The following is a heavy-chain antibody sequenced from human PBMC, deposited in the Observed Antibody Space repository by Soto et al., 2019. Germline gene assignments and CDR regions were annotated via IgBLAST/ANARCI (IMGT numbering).Heavy chain of an antibody. D-gene: IGHD5-18*01. CDR3: ARDSLDTAMAGIDYYYYYGMDV. J-gene: IGHJ6*02. CDR1: GGTFSSYA. V-gene: IGHV1-69*13. CDR2: IIPIFGTA. Sequence: SVKVSCKASGGTFSSYAISWVRQAPGQGLEWMRGIIPIFGTANYAQKFQGRVTITADESTSTAYMELSSLRSEDTAVYYCARDSLDTAMAGIDYYYYYGMDVWGQGTTVTVSS.